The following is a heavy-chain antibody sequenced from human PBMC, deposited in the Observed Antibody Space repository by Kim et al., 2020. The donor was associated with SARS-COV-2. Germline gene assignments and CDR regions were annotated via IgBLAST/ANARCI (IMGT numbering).Heavy chain of an antibody. Sequence: GGSLRLSCAASGFTFSTYWMTWVRQAPGKGLEWVANIKDDGSDKYYVDSVKSRFTISRDNAKNSLYLQMNSLGAEDTAVYYCARERPADYWGQGTLVTVS. CDR3: ARERPADY. CDR1: GFTFSTYW. J-gene: IGHJ4*02. CDR2: IKDDGSDK. V-gene: IGHV3-7*01.